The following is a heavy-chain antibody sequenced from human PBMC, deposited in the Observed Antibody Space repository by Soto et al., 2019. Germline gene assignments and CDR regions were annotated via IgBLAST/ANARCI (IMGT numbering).Heavy chain of an antibody. J-gene: IGHJ3*02. CDR2: MYPDDSDI. CDR1: GYSFSFYW. D-gene: IGHD3-22*01. Sequence: GESLKISCKASGYSFSFYWIGWVRQMPGKGLEWMAIMYPDDSDIRYSPSFEAHVTISADKSTSTAFLRWSSLKASDTAMYYCATAYVYDFENSNYYRDAFDIWGQGXLVTV. CDR3: ATAYVYDFENSNYYRDAFDI. V-gene: IGHV5-51*01.